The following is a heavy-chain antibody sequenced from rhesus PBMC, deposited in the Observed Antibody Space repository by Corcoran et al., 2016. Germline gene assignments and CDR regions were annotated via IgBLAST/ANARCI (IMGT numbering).Heavy chain of an antibody. CDR3: GRSVAGVDY. J-gene: IGHJ4*01. Sequence: QVQLQESGPGLVKPSETLSLTCAVSGGSFSSYWWASIRQPPGKGLEWIGAINGNSGNTNYNPSLKSRVTISEDASKNQFSLKLSSVTAADTAVYYCGRSVAGVDYWGQGVLVTVSS. V-gene: IGHV4-80*01. CDR2: INGNSGNT. CDR1: GGSFSSYW. D-gene: IGHD4-29*01.